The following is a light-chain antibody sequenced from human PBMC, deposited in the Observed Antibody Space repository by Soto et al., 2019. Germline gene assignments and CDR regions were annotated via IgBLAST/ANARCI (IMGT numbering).Light chain of an antibody. J-gene: IGLJ2*01. V-gene: IGLV4-69*02. CDR1: GGHSGYA. CDR2: VKSDGSH. CDR3: QTWCIGVVVV. Sequence: QLVLTQSPSASASLGASVKLTCTLSGGHSGYAIAWHQQQPEKGPRFLMKVKSDGSHTKGDGIPDRFSDSSSGAEHYLTISSLQSEDEADYYCQTWCIGVVVVFGGGTQLTVL.